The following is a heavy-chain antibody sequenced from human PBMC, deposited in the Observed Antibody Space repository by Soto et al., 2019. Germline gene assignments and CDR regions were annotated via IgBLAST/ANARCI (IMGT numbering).Heavy chain of an antibody. D-gene: IGHD3-9*01. CDR1: VFTYRRND. CDR2: ISYDGSNK. V-gene: IGHV3-30*18. J-gene: IGHJ4*02. Sequence: SLRLNLEANVFTYRRNDMLCVLQTPEKGMEWVAVISYDGSNKYYADSVKGRFTISRDNSKNTLYLQMNRLRAEDTAVYYCAKDDRTKTGAPDFDLWGEGILVTVSS. CDR3: AKDDRTKTGAPDFDL.